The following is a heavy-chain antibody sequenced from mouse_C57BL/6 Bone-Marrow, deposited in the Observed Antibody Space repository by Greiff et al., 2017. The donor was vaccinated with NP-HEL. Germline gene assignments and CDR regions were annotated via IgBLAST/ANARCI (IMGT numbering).Heavy chain of an antibody. D-gene: IGHD1-1*01. CDR3: ARDQGTTVVAPFDY. CDR2: ISDGGSYT. J-gene: IGHJ2*01. Sequence: EVHLVESGGGLVKPGGSLKLSCAASGFTFSSYAMSWVRQTPEKRLEWVATISDGGSYTYYPDNVKGRFTISRDNAKNNLYLQMSHLKSEDTAMYYCARDQGTTVVAPFDYWGQGTTLTVSS. CDR1: GFTFSSYA. V-gene: IGHV5-4*01.